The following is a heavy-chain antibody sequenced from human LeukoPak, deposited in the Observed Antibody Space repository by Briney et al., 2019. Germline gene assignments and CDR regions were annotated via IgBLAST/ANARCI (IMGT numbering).Heavy chain of an antibody. CDR1: GFTFSDHY. Sequence: GGSLRLSRAASGFTFSDHYMDWVRQAPGKGLEWVGRTRNRAHSYTTEYAASVKGRFTISRDDSKNSLYLQMISLKTEDTAVYYCARLYYDSSAYYAQGSDYWGQGTLVTVSS. CDR2: TRNRAHSYTT. CDR3: ARLYYDSSAYYAQGSDY. D-gene: IGHD3-22*01. V-gene: IGHV3-72*01. J-gene: IGHJ4*02.